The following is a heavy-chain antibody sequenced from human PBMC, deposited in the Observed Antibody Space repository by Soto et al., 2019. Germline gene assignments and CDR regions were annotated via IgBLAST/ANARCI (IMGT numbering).Heavy chain of an antibody. CDR1: GFTFSNAW. Sequence: GGSLRLSCAASGFTFSNAWMSWVRQAPGKGLEWVGRIKSKTDGGTTDYAAPVKGRFTISRDDSKNTLYLQMNSLKTEDTAVYYCTTDRLGVVITFFDYWGQGTLVTVSS. CDR3: TTDRLGVVITFFDY. D-gene: IGHD3-3*01. CDR2: IKSKTDGGTT. V-gene: IGHV3-15*01. J-gene: IGHJ4*02.